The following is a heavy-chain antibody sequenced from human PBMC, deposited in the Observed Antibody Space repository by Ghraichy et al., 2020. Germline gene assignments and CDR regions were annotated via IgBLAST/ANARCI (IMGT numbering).Heavy chain of an antibody. CDR2: IFQSGGT. D-gene: IGHD4-17*01. CDR1: GGSTNTADYY. J-gene: IGHJ4*02. Sequence: GSLRLSCTVSGGSTNTADYYWAWIRQTRGTGLEWIGSIFQSGGTYYNPSLESRVTISVDTSKNQFSLTLTSVTAADTALYFCARGLARYGDYIDHWGQGTRVTVSS. V-gene: IGHV4-39*02. CDR3: ARGLARYGDYIDH.